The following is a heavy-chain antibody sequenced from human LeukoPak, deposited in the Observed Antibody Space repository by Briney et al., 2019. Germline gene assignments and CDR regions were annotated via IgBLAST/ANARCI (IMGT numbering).Heavy chain of an antibody. CDR1: GFTFSSYG. CDR2: IWYDGSNK. CDR3: ARDDCSGGSCYPDY. D-gene: IGHD2-15*01. V-gene: IGHV3-33*01. J-gene: IGHJ4*02. Sequence: PGGSLRLSCAASGFTFSSYGMHWVRQAPGKGLEWVAVIWYDGSNKNYAASVKGRFTISRDKSKNTVYLQMNSLRAEDMAVYYCARDDCSGGSCYPDYWGQGTLVTVSS.